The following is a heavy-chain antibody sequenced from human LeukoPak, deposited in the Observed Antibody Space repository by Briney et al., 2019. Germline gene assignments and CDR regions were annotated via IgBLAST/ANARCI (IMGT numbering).Heavy chain of an antibody. Sequence: GRSLRLSCAASGFTFSSYGMHWVRQAPGKGLEWVAVIWNDGSNKYYADSVKGRFTISRDNSKNTLYLQMNSLRAEDTAVYYCAGMYGSGSYSYYYYGMDVWGQGTTVTVSS. D-gene: IGHD3-10*01. CDR1: GFTFSSYG. V-gene: IGHV3-33*01. CDR2: IWNDGSNK. CDR3: AGMYGSGSYSYYYYGMDV. J-gene: IGHJ6*02.